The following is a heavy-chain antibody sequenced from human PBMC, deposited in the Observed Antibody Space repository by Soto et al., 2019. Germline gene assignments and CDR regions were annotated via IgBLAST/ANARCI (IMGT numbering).Heavy chain of an antibody. CDR3: ARFLSTYYYYYGMDV. CDR2: ISAYNGNT. V-gene: IGHV1-18*01. D-gene: IGHD6-13*01. Sequence: ASVKVSCKASGYTFTSYCISWVLQAPGQGLEWMGWISAYNGNTNYAQKLQGRVTMTTDTSTSTAYMELRSLRSDDTAVYYCARFLSTYYYYYGMDVWGQGTTVTVSS. J-gene: IGHJ6*02. CDR1: GYTFTSYC.